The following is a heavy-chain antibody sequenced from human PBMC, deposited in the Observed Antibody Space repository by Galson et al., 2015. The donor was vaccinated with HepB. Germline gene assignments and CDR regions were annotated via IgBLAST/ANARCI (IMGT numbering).Heavy chain of an antibody. J-gene: IGHJ4*02. V-gene: IGHV1-18*04. Sequence: SVKVSCKASGYIFTTNGISWVRQAPGQGLEWLGWISINSGNTNYVERLQGRVTMTRDTSTSTAYMELRRLTSDDTAVYYCARDRSHSLDYWGQGTLVTVSS. D-gene: IGHD6-6*01. CDR2: ISINSGNT. CDR1: GYIFTTNG. CDR3: ARDRSHSLDY.